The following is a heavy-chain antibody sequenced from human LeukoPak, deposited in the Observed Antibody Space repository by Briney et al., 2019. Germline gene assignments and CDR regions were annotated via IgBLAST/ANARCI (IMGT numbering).Heavy chain of an antibody. V-gene: IGHV3-53*01. D-gene: IGHD2-21*02. CDR2: IYAGDST. J-gene: IGHJ4*02. Sequence: GGSLRLSCAASGFTVSSSYISWDRQAPGKGLEWVSVIYAGDSTYYADSVKGRFTISRDNSKDTLFLQMHSLRPGDTAVYYCVREDTPATANYWGQGTLVTISS. CDR3: VREDTPATANY. CDR1: GFTVSSSY.